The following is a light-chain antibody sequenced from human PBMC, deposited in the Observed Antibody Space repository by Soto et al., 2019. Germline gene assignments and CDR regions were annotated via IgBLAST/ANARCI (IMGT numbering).Light chain of an antibody. CDR2: AAS. CDR1: QAIRNN. J-gene: IGKJ4*01. V-gene: IGKV1-6*01. Sequence: IQMTQSPSSLSASLGDRVTITCRASQAIRNNLGWYQQKPGKAPKLLIFAASSLQTGVPSRFRRTGCEKDVAVTINSLQPEDFRTYFCLHHYNNLRTVGGGTHADIK. CDR3: LHHYNNLRT.